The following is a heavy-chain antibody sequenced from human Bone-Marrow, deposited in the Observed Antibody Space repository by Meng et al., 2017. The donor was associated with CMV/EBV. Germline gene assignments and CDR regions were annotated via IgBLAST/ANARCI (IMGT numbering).Heavy chain of an antibody. CDR2: IYYSGST. V-gene: IGHV4-39*01. D-gene: IGHD2-15*01. J-gene: IGHJ3*02. CDR1: GGSISSSSYY. Sequence: SETLSLTCTVSGGSISSSSYYWGWIRQPPGKGLEWIGSIYYSGSTYYNPSLKSRVTISVNTSKNQFSLKLSAVTAADTAVYYCARQVRIKAAAFDIWVQGTMVTVSS. CDR3: ARQVRIKAAAFDI.